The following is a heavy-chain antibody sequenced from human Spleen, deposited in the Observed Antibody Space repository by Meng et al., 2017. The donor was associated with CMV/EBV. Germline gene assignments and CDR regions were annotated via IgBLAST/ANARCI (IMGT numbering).Heavy chain of an antibody. CDR1: GGSFSGYY. V-gene: IGHV4-34*01. J-gene: IGHJ5*02. CDR3: ARGLNIVVAPAAMGYNWFDP. Sequence: QGGAGLLKPSETLSLTCAVYGGSFSGYYWSWIRQPPGKGLEWIGEINHSGSTNYNPSLKSRVTISVDTSKNQFSLKLSSVTAADTAVYYCARGLNIVVAPAAMGYNWFDPWGQGTLVTVSS. CDR2: INHSGST. D-gene: IGHD2-2*01.